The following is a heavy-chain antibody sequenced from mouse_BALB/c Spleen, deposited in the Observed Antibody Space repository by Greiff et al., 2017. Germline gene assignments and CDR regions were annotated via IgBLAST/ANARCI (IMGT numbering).Heavy chain of an antibody. J-gene: IGHJ4*01. Sequence: EVKVVESGGGLVQPGGSLKLSCAASGFTFSSYGMSWVRQTPDKRLELVATINSNGGSTYYPDSVKGRFTISRDNAKNTLYLQMSSLKSEDTAMYYCARRGYYAMDYWGQGTSVTVSS. CDR1: GFTFSSYG. CDR3: ARRGYYAMDY. V-gene: IGHV5-6-3*01. CDR2: INSNGGST.